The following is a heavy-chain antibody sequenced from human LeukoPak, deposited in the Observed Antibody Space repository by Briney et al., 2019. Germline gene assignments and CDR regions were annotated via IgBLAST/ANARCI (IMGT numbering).Heavy chain of an antibody. J-gene: IGHJ6*02. D-gene: IGHD5-18*01. CDR2: IKQDGSEK. CDR3: AREKLRGLRYYYGMDV. Sequence: GGSLRLSCAASGFTFSSYWMSRVRQAPGKGLEWVANIKQDGSEKYYVDSVKGRFTISRDNAKNSLYLQTSSLRAEDTAVYYCAREKLRGLRYYYGMDVWGQGTTVTVSS. V-gene: IGHV3-7*01. CDR1: GFTFSSYW.